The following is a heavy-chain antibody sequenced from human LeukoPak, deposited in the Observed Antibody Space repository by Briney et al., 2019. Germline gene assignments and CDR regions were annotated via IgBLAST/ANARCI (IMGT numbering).Heavy chain of an antibody. J-gene: IGHJ4*02. Sequence: GGSLRLSCAASGFTVSSNYMSWVRQAPGKGLEWVSVIYSGGSTYYADSVKGRFTISRDNSKNTLYLQMNSLRAEDTAVYYCARGPYDTFGGVIVSYYFDYWGQGTLVTVSS. CDR3: ARGPYDTFGGVIVSYYFDY. CDR2: IYSGGST. V-gene: IGHV3-66*01. D-gene: IGHD3-16*02. CDR1: GFTVSSNY.